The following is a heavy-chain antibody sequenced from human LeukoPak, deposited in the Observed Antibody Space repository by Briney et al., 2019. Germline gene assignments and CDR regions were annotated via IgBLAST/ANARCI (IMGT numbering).Heavy chain of an antibody. CDR1: GFTFSSYW. CDR3: AREGGSRSGWYDY. J-gene: IGHJ4*02. CDR2: IKQDGREK. V-gene: IGHV3-7*01. Sequence: GGSLRLSCAASGFTFSSYWMSWVRQAPGKGLEWVANIKQDGREKYYVDSVKGRFTISRDNAKNPLYLQMNSLRAEDTAVYYCAREGGSRSGWYDYWGQGTLVTVSS. D-gene: IGHD6-19*01.